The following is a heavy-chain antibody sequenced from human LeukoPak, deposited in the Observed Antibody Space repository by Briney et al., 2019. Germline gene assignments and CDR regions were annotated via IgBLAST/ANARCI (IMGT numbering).Heavy chain of an antibody. J-gene: IGHJ4*02. CDR3: ARGRGRFKDYFDY. CDR1: GGTFSSYA. Sequence: GASVKVSCKASGGTFSSYAISWVRQAPGQGLEWMGGIIPIFGTANNAQNFQGRVTITADKSTSTAYMELSSLRSEDTAVYSCARGRGRFKDYFDYWGQGTLVTVSS. D-gene: IGHD6-19*01. CDR2: IIPIFGTA. V-gene: IGHV1-69*06.